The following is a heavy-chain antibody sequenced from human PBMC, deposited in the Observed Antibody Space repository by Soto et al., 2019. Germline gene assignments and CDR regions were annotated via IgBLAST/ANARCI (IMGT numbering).Heavy chain of an antibody. J-gene: IGHJ4*02. CDR1: GYSISSGYY. D-gene: IGHD3-3*01. CDR2: IYLSGTT. V-gene: IGHV4-38-2*02. Sequence: TLSLTCAVSGYSISSGYYWGWIRQPPGKGLEWIGTIYLSGTTYYNPSLKSRVTISVDTSKNQFSLKLSSVTAADTAVYYCAREGDDVLRFLEWLSDGGRYFDYWGQGTLVTVS. CDR3: AREGDDVLRFLEWLSDGGRYFDY.